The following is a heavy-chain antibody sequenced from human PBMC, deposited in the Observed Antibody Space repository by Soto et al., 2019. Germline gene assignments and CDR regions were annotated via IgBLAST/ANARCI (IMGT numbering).Heavy chain of an antibody. V-gene: IGHV3-48*03. D-gene: IGHD3-10*01. CDR2: ISSSGSTI. CDR3: EREIALSAGSYSDF. CDR1: GFTFSSYE. Sequence: AGGSLRLSCAASGFTFSSYEMNWVRQAPGKGLEWVSYISSSGSTIYYADSVKGRFTISRDNAKNSLYLQMNSLGAEDTAVYFCEREIALSAGSYSDFWGQGTLVPVYS. J-gene: IGHJ4*02.